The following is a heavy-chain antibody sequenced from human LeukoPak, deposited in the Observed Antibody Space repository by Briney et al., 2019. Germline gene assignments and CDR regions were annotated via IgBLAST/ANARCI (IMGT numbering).Heavy chain of an antibody. CDR1: GYTFTSYV. J-gene: IGHJ6*02. D-gene: IGHD3-10*01. CDR2: MNPNSGNT. V-gene: IGHV1-8*01. CDR3: ARGGILWFGELFQSDYYYYGMDV. Sequence: GASVKVSCNASGYTFTSYVINWVRQAPGQGLEWMGWMNPNSGNTGYAQKFQGRVTMTRNTSISTAYMELSSLRSEDTAVYYCARGGILWFGELFQSDYYYYGMDVWGQGTTVTVSS.